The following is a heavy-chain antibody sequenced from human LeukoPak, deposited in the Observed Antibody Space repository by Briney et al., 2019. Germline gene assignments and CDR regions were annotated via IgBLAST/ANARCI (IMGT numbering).Heavy chain of an antibody. J-gene: IGHJ4*02. CDR2: IVPRSADT. CDR3: AVSIQAASIPAFDY. V-gene: IGHV1-2*02. Sequence: VASVKVSCKPSGYSFTAHHIHWMRRAPGQGLEWVGWIVPRSADTNYAQRFQGRVTMTRDTSISTVYMELSGLTSDDTAVYYCAVSIQAASIPAFDYWGQGAPVTVSS. D-gene: IGHD6-25*01. CDR1: GYSFTAHH.